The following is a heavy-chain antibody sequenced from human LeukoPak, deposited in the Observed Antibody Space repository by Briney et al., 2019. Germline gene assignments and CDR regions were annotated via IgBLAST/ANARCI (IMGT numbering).Heavy chain of an antibody. D-gene: IGHD5-18*01. J-gene: IGHJ3*02. V-gene: IGHV4-59*01. Sequence: SETLSLTCTVSGGSISSYYWSWIRQPPGKGLEWIGYIYYSGSTNYNPSLKSRVTISVDTSKNQFSLKLSSVTAADTAVYYCARGGYSYGYSVGAFDIWGQGTMVTVSS. CDR1: GGSISSYY. CDR2: IYYSGST. CDR3: ARGGYSYGYSVGAFDI.